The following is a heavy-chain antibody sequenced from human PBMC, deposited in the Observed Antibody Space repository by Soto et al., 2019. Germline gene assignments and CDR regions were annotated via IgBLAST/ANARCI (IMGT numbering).Heavy chain of an antibody. CDR2: IYWDDDK. V-gene: IGHV2-5*02. D-gene: IGHD3-10*01. CDR3: AHNRGYYYYYGMDV. Sequence: SGPKLVNPTQTLTLTCTFSGFSLSTSGAGVGWIRQPPGKALELLALIYWDDDKRYSPSLKSRLTITKDTSKNQVVLTMTNMDPVDTATYYCAHNRGYYYYYGMDVWGQGTTVTVSS. CDR1: GFSLSTSGAG. J-gene: IGHJ6*02.